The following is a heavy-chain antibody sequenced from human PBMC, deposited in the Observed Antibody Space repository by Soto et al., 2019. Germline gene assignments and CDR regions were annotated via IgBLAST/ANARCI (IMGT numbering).Heavy chain of an antibody. CDR3: ARREQWLENFDF. D-gene: IGHD6-19*01. J-gene: IGHJ4*02. CDR1: GYTFSGYY. Sequence: ASVKVSCKPSGYTFSGYYIHWIRQAPGQGLEWMGWINPNSGDSNYSQEFQGRVTMTSDTSITTAYMQLTRLRSDDTAVYYCARREQWLENFDFWGQGTLVTVSS. CDR2: INPNSGDS. V-gene: IGHV1-2*02.